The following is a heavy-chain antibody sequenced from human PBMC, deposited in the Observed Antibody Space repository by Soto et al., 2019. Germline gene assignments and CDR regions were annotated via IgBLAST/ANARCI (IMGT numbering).Heavy chain of an antibody. CDR2: IYYSGNA. J-gene: IGHJ4*02. D-gene: IGHD1-7*01. Sequence: PSETLSLTCTVSGGSITSYYWSWIRHPPGKGLEWIGYIYYSGNADYNPSLRSRVTISVDTSKSRFSLKLSSVTAADTAVYYCARGLGGTSGYWGQGTLVTVSS. CDR3: ARGLGGTSGY. CDR1: GGSITSYY. V-gene: IGHV4-59*01.